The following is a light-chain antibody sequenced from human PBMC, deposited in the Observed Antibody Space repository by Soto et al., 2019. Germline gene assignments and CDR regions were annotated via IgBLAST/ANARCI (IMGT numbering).Light chain of an antibody. J-gene: IGKJ1*01. V-gene: IGKV3-20*01. CDR2: GAS. CDR1: QSVRSSN. Sequence: EIVLTQSPGTLSLSPGERATLSCRASQSVRSSNLAWYQQKPGQAPRLLIYGASSRATGIPHRFSGSGSGTDFTLTISRLEPEDFAVYYCQQYGSSPRTFGQGTKVAIK. CDR3: QQYGSSPRT.